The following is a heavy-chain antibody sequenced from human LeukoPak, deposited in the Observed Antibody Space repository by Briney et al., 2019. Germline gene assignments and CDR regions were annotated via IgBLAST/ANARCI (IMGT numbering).Heavy chain of an antibody. CDR2: ISYDGSNE. CDR1: GFTLGSYG. D-gene: IGHD5-24*01. J-gene: IGHJ4*02. Sequence: PGRSLRLSCAASGFTLGSYGMHWVRQAPGKGLEWVASISYDGSNEYYGDSVKGRFSVSRDNSKNTLYLHMNSLRAEDTAVYYCAKEREMATRYYFDYWGQGTLVTVSP. V-gene: IGHV3-30*18. CDR3: AKEREMATRYYFDY.